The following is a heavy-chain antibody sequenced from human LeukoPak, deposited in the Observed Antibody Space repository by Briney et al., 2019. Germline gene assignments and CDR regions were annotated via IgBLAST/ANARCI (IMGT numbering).Heavy chain of an antibody. V-gene: IGHV3-7*01. CDR2: IKQDGSEK. D-gene: IGHD5-12*01. Sequence: GGSLRLSCAASGFTFSSYWMSWVRQAPGKGLEWVANIKQDGSEKYYVDSVKGRFTISRDNAKNSLYLQMNSLRAEDTAVYYCARDSGYDPRRYYMDVWGKGTTVTISS. CDR3: ARDSGYDPRRYYMDV. J-gene: IGHJ6*03. CDR1: GFTFSSYW.